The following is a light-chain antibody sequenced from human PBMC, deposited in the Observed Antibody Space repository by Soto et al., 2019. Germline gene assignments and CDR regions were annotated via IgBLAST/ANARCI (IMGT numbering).Light chain of an antibody. J-gene: IGKJ5*01. CDR2: AAS. CDR1: QGISSY. CDR3: HQYYSYPIT. V-gene: IGKV1-8*01. Sequence: AIRMTQSPSSFSASTGDRVTITCRASQGISSYLAWYQQKPGKAPKLLIYAASTLQSGVPSRFSGSGSGTDFTLTISCLQSEDFATYYCHQYYSYPITFRQGTRL.